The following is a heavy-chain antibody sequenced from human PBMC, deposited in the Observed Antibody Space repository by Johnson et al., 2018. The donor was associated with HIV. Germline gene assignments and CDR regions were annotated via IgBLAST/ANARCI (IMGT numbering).Heavy chain of an antibody. CDR1: GFTFSNYD. CDR3: ARGGSCYNAHFDI. Sequence: ELLVESGGGLVQPGGSLRLSCVASGFTFSNYDMHWVRQVTGEGLEWVSGIGTAGDTYYPGSVKGRFTISRDNAKNSLYLQMNSLRAEDTAVYYCARGGSCYNAHFDIWGQGTLVTVSS. CDR2: IGTAGDT. D-gene: IGHD2-15*01. J-gene: IGHJ3*02. V-gene: IGHV3-13*01.